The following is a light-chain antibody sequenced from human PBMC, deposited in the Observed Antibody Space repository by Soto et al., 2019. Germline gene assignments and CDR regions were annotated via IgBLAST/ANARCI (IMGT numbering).Light chain of an antibody. CDR2: GAS. CDR3: QQHDILPIT. J-gene: IGKJ5*01. V-gene: IGKV3-20*01. CDR1: QSVSSRS. Sequence: EIVLTQSPGTLSLSPGARATLSCRASQSVSSRSLAWYQQKPGQAPRLLISGASRRATGIPDRFSGAGSGTDFTLTISRLEPEDFALYYCQQHDILPITLGQGTRLEIK.